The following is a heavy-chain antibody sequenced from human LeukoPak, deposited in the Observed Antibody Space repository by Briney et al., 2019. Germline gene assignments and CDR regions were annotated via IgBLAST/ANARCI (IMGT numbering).Heavy chain of an antibody. J-gene: IGHJ3*02. V-gene: IGHV1-69*06. CDR2: IIPIFVTA. Sequence: GSSVKVSCKASGGTFSSYAISWVRQAPGQGLEWMGGIIPIFVTANYAQKFQGRVTITADKSTSTAYMELSSLRSEDTAVYYCARETSQAAAFDIWGQGTMVTVSS. CDR1: GGTFSSYA. CDR3: ARETSQAAAFDI.